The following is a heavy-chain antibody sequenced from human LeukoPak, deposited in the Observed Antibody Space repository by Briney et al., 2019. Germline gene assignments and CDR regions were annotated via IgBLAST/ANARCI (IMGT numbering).Heavy chain of an antibody. J-gene: IGHJ6*03. CDR1: GASFSSYY. Sequence: PSETLSLTCTVSGASFSSYYWSWIRQPPGRGLEWIGDIYYIGSTNYNPSLKSRVTISVDTSKNQFSLKLSSVTAADTAVYYCARTGYCSSASCYTASRPYYYYYMDVWGKGTTVTVSS. V-gene: IGHV4-59*01. CDR2: IYYIGST. D-gene: IGHD2-2*02. CDR3: ARTGYCSSASCYTASRPYYYYYMDV.